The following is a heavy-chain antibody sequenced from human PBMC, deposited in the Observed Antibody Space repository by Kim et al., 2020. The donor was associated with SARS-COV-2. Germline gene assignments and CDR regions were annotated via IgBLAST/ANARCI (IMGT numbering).Heavy chain of an antibody. CDR1: GGSFSGYY. CDR3: ARRLFYYDSGSGVDF. CDR2: INHSGST. D-gene: IGHD3-10*01. Sequence: SETLSLTCAVYGGSFSGYYWIWIRQPPGKGLEWIGEINHSGSTNYNPSLKSRVTISVDTSKNQFSLKLTSVTAADTAVYYCARRLFYYDSGSGVDFWGQGTLVTVSS. J-gene: IGHJ4*02. V-gene: IGHV4-34*01.